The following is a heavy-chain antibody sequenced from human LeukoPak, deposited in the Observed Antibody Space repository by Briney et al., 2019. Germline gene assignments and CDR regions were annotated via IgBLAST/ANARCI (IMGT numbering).Heavy chain of an antibody. J-gene: IGHJ4*02. CDR2: IDHTGST. CDR3: ASRKLGNDY. D-gene: IGHD7-27*01. CDR1: GDSISMYY. V-gene: IGHV4-59*01. Sequence: PSETLSLTCSVSGDSISMYYWNWIRQSPGKGLEWIGYIDHTGSTNYNPSLNSRVTISRDTSTNHFSLKLSSVTAADTAVYYCASRKLGNDYWGQGTLVTVSS.